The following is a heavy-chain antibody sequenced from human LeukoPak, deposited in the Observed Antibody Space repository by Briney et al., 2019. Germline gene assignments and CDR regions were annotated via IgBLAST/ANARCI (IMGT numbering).Heavy chain of an antibody. V-gene: IGHV3-11*01. CDR1: GFTFNDHF. CDR2: ISSWATIV. D-gene: IGHD2-21*01. Sequence: GGSLRLSCAASGFTFNDHFMAWVRQSPGKGLEWVAYISSWATIVHYADSVEGRFTLSRDNGDNSLELQMDSLRVEDTAIYYCARSNGDSDVNWLDSWGQGTLVIVSS. J-gene: IGHJ5*01. CDR3: ARSNGDSDVNWLDS.